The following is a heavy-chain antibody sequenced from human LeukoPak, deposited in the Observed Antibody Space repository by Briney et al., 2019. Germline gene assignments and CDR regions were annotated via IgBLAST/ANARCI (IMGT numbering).Heavy chain of an antibody. CDR1: GGTFSSYA. Sequence: SVKVSCKASGGTFSSYAISWVRQAPGQGLEWMGAIIPIFGTANYAQKFQGRVTITADESTSTAYMELSSLRSEDTAVYYCARGPGIAVAGHYYYYGMDVWGQGTTVTVSS. CDR2: IIPIFGTA. V-gene: IGHV1-69*13. CDR3: ARGPGIAVAGHYYYYGMDV. J-gene: IGHJ6*02. D-gene: IGHD6-19*01.